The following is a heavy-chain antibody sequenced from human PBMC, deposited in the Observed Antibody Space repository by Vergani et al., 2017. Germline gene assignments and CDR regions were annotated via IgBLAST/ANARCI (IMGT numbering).Heavy chain of an antibody. V-gene: IGHV4-31*03. J-gene: IGHJ4*02. CDR3: ARMGGYDEGDAFRIGYFDS. CDR2: IYSTVST. Sequence: QVQLQESGPGLVKPSQTLSLTCSVSGYSISSGVYYWNWLRQHPGKGLEWIGYIYSTVSTHHNPSLRRRINMSVDTSKNQFSLKLNSVTAADTAMYYCARMGGYDEGDAFRIGYFDSWGPGILVTVSS. D-gene: IGHD3-22*01. CDR1: GYSISSGVYY.